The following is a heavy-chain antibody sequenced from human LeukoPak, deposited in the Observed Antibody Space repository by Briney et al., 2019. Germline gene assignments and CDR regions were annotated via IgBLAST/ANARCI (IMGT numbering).Heavy chain of an antibody. CDR2: IYYSGST. D-gene: IGHD1-1*01. CDR1: GGSISNYY. CDR3: ARGGFLDPFDP. J-gene: IGHJ5*02. Sequence: SETLSLTCTLSGGSISNYYWNWIRQPPGKGLDWIGYIYYSGSTKYNPSLKSRGTISVDTSKNQFSLRLSSVTAADTAVYYCARGGFLDPFDPWGQGTLVTVSS. V-gene: IGHV4-59*01.